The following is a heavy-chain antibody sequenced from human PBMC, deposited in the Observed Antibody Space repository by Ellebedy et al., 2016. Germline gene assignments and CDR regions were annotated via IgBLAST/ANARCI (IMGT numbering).Heavy chain of an antibody. CDR1: GFTFDDYG. J-gene: IGHJ4*02. D-gene: IGHD2-15*01. CDR2: ISSNGDTI. V-gene: IGHV3-20*04. CDR3: VRGGDSYYWGGAY. Sequence: GGSLRLSCAASGFTFDDYGMTWVRQPPGQGLDWVSSISSNGDTISYADSVKGRFTISRDNAKNSLYLQMNSLRADDTAVYYCVRGGDSYYWGGAYWGQGALVTVSS.